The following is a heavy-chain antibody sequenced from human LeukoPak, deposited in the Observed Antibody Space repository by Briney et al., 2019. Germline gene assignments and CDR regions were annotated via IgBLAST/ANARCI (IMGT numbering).Heavy chain of an antibody. V-gene: IGHV1-69*05. Sequence: ASVKVSCKASGGTFSSYAISWVRQAPGQGLEWMGGIIPIFGTANYAQKFQGRVTITTDESTSTAYMELSSLRSEDTAVSYCASAPVAGTIGDSDYWGQGTLVTVSS. J-gene: IGHJ4*02. CDR3: ASAPVAGTIGDSDY. D-gene: IGHD6-19*01. CDR2: IIPIFGTA. CDR1: GGTFSSYA.